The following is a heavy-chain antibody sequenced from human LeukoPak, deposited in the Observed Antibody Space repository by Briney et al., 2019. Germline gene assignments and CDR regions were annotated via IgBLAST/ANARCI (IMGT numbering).Heavy chain of an antibody. V-gene: IGHV3-73*01. CDR3: TAMATTANYFDY. Sequence: SGGSLRLSCAASGFSFSNAWMSWVRQAPGKGLEWVGRIGSKADSYATAYAASVKGRFTISRDDSKNTASLQMNSLKPEDTAVYYCTAMATTANYFDYWGQGTLVTVSS. D-gene: IGHD5-24*01. CDR2: IGSKADSYAT. J-gene: IGHJ4*02. CDR1: GFSFSNAW.